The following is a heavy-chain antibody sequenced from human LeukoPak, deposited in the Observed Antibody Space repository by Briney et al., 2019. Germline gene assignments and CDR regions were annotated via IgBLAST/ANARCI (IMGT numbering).Heavy chain of an antibody. V-gene: IGHV3-15*01. CDR1: GFTFKNAW. CDR3: TTVNSVSHDY. D-gene: IGHD1-26*01. CDR2: IKTKTEGATT. Sequence: GGSLRLSCAVSGFTFKNAWMSWVRQAPGQGLEWVGRIKTKTEGATTDYAAPVKGRFTILRDDAKNTIYLQMNSLNTEDTAVYYCTTVNSVSHDYWGQGTLVTDSS. J-gene: IGHJ4*02.